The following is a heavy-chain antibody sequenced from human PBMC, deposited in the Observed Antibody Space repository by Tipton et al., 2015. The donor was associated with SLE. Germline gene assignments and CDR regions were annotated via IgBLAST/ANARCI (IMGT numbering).Heavy chain of an antibody. Sequence: TLSLTCTVSGGSISFYYWSWIRQPPGKGLEWIGNIFHTGTTYSTPSLKSRITISVDTSNNQFSLRLRSVTAADTAVYFCARATGGSAADAFHICGQGTMVTVSS. D-gene: IGHD2-15*01. J-gene: IGHJ3*02. V-gene: IGHV4-59*08. CDR3: ARATGGSAADAFHI. CDR1: GGSISFYY. CDR2: IFHTGTT.